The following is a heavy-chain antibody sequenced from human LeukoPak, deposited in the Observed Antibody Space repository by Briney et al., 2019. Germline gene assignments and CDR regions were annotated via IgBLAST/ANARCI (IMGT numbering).Heavy chain of an antibody. Sequence: ASVKVSCKASGYTFTSYGTSWVRQAPGQGLECMGWISAYNGNTNYAQKLQGRVTMTTDTSTSTAYMELRSLRSDDTAVYYCASPSMITVGGVIAFDYWGKGTLVTVSS. CDR3: ASPSMITVGGVIAFDY. D-gene: IGHD3-16*02. J-gene: IGHJ4*02. CDR1: GYTFTSYG. CDR2: ISAYNGNT. V-gene: IGHV1-18*01.